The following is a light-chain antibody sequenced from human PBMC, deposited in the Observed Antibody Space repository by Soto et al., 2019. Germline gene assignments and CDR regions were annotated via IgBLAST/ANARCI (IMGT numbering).Light chain of an antibody. CDR2: DAS. V-gene: IGKV3-11*01. Sequence: EIVLTQSPATLSLSPGERATLSCRASQSVSNSLVWYQQKPGQAPRLLISDASNRATGIPARFSGSGSGTDFTLTISSLEPEDFAIYYCQQRSNWPPWTFGQGTKVEIK. J-gene: IGKJ1*01. CDR3: QQRSNWPPWT. CDR1: QSVSNS.